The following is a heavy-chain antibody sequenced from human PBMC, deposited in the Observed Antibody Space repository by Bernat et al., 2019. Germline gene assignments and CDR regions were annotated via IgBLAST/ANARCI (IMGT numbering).Heavy chain of an antibody. CDR3: ATTKVVGATMGEAG. V-gene: IGHV3-23*04. CDR1: GSIFSNYW. J-gene: IGHJ4*02. CDR2: ISGSGGST. D-gene: IGHD1-26*01. Sequence: ELQLVESGGGLVQPGGSLRLSCAASGSIFSNYWIHWVRQTPGKGLEWVSGISGSGGSTYYADSVKGRFTISRDNSKNTLFLQMNSLRAEDTAVYYCATTKVVGATMGEAGWGQGTLVTVSS.